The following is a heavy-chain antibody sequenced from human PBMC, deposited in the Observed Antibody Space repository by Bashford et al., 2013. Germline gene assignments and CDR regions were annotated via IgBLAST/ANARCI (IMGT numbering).Heavy chain of an antibody. CDR1: GFTFSSYA. CDR2: ISYDGSNK. V-gene: IGHV3-30-3*01. J-gene: IGHJ3*02. Sequence: GGSLRLSCAASGFTFSSYAMHWVRQAPGKGLEWVAVISYDGSNKYYADSVKGRFTISRDNSKNTLYLQMNSLRAEDTAVYYCAREFNDYRDAFDIWGQGTMVTVSS. D-gene: IGHD1-1*01. CDR3: AREFNDYRDAFDI.